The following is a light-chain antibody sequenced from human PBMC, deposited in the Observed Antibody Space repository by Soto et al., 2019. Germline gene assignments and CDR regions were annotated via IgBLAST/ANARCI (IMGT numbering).Light chain of an antibody. CDR2: EVT. CDR3: SSYTSHYTRV. J-gene: IGLJ1*01. Sequence: QSALTQPASVSGSPGQSITISCTGTSDDVGGYNYVSWYQQHSGKASKLIIYEVTNRPSGVSNRFSGSKSGNTASLTISGLQADDEADYHCSSYTSHYTRVFGTGTKVTVL. V-gene: IGLV2-14*03. CDR1: SDDVGGYNY.